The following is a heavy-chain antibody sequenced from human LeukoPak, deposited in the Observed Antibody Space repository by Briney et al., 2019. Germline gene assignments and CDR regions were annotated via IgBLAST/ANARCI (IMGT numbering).Heavy chain of an antibody. CDR1: GCTFSSCA. D-gene: IGHD2-2*01. CDR2: ISAYNGNT. CDR3: ARDHKVVVPAAIGY. J-gene: IGHJ4*02. Sequence: ASVKVSCKGSGCTFSSCAISWVRQASGQGLEWMGWISAYNGNTNYAQKFQGRVTMTRDTSISTAYMELSRLRSDDTAVYYCARDHKVVVPAAIGYWGQGTLVTVSS. V-gene: IGHV1-18*01.